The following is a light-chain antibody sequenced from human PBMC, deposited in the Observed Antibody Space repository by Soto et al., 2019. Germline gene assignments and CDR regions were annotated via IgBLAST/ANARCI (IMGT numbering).Light chain of an antibody. CDR3: QVWDSSTDHVYV. CDR2: YDS. Sequence: SYELTQPPSVSVAPGKTARISCGGDNIGSKSVHWYLQKPGQPPVLVIYYDSDRPSGIPERFSGSNSGNTATLTISRVEAGDEADYYCQVWDSSTDHVYVFGTGTKLTVL. CDR1: NIGSKS. J-gene: IGLJ1*01. V-gene: IGLV3-21*04.